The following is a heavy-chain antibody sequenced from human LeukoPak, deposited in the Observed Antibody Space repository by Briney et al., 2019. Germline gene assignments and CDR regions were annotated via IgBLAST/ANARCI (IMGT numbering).Heavy chain of an antibody. V-gene: IGHV3-66*01. CDR3: AREFCTNGVCYFDY. Sequence: GGSLRLSCAASGFTVSNNYMNWVRQAPGKGLDWVSLIYSGGSTYYADSVKGRFTISRDNSKNTLYLQMNSLRAEDTAVFYCAREFCTNGVCYFDYWGQGTLVTVSS. CDR2: IYSGGST. D-gene: IGHD2-8*01. J-gene: IGHJ4*02. CDR1: GFTVSNNY.